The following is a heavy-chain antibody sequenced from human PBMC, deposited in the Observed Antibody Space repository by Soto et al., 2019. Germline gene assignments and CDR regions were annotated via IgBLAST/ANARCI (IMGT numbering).Heavy chain of an antibody. J-gene: IGHJ4*02. Sequence: QVQLVESGGGVVQPGRSLRLSCAASGFTFSTYAMHWVRQAPGKGLEWVAVILYDGSNTYYADSVKGRFTISRDNSKNTLYLEMNSLRDEDTAVYFCARDRGDDYSRRYFDYWGQGTLVTVSS. D-gene: IGHD2-15*01. CDR1: GFTFSTYA. V-gene: IGHV3-30-3*01. CDR2: ILYDGSNT. CDR3: ARDRGDDYSRRYFDY.